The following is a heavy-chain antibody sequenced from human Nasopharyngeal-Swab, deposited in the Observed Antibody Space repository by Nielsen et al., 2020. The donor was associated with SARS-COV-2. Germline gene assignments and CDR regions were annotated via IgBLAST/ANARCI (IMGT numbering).Heavy chain of an antibody. V-gene: IGHV3-23*01. CDR2: ISGSGGST. CDR3: AKGPLRTTVPDYFDY. Sequence: GESLKISCAASVFTFSSYAMSWVRQAPGTGLEWVSGISGSGGSTYYADSVKGRFTISRDNSKNTLYLQMNSLRAEDTAVYYCAKGPLRTTVPDYFDYWGQGTLVTVSS. CDR1: VFTFSSYA. D-gene: IGHD4-17*01. J-gene: IGHJ4*02.